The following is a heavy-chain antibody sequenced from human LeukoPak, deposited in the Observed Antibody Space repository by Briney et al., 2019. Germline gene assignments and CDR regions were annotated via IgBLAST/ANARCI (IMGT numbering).Heavy chain of an antibody. D-gene: IGHD3-10*01. J-gene: IGHJ4*02. Sequence: SVKVSCKASGGTFSSYAISWVRQAPGQGLEWMGGIIPIFGTANYAQKFQGRVTVTADESTSTAYMELSSLRSEDTAVYYCARDQYYYGSGSYYPFDYWGQGTLVTVSS. V-gene: IGHV1-69*01. CDR1: GGTFSSYA. CDR2: IIPIFGTA. CDR3: ARDQYYYGSGSYYPFDY.